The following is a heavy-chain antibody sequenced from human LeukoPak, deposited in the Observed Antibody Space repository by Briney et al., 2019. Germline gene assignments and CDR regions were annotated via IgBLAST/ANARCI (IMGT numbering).Heavy chain of an antibody. CDR2: IWYYGSNK. CDR3: AREFGEGSGWYRIDY. CDR1: GFTFSSYG. Sequence: PGRSLRLSCAASGFTFSSYGMHWVRHAPAKGLEWVAVIWYYGSNKYYADSVKGRFTISRDNSKNTLYLQMNSLRAEDTAVYYCAREFGEGSGWYRIDYWGQGTLVTVSS. J-gene: IGHJ4*02. D-gene: IGHD6-19*01. V-gene: IGHV3-33*01.